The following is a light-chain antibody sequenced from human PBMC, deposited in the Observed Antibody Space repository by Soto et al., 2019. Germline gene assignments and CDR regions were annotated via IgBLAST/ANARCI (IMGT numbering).Light chain of an antibody. CDR1: QSVSSNY. CDR3: QQYGSSPLT. J-gene: IGKJ4*01. CDR2: GAS. Sequence: EIVLTQSPGTLSLSPGVRATLSCRASQSVSSNYLAWYQQKPGQAPRLLIYGASSRATGIPDRFSGSGSGTDFTLTISRLEPEDCAVYYCQQYGSSPLTFGLVTKVDIK. V-gene: IGKV3-20*01.